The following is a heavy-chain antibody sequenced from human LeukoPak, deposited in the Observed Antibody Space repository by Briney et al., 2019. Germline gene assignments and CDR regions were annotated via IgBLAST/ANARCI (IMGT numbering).Heavy chain of an antibody. D-gene: IGHD3-10*01. CDR3: ARDSQLLWFGELYRSASWFDP. J-gene: IGHJ5*02. CDR2: INPSGGST. Sequence: ASAKVSCKASGYTFTSYYMHWVRQAPGQGLEWMGIINPSGGSTSYAQKFQGRVTMTRDMSTSTVYMELSSLRSEDTAVYYCARDSQLLWFGELYRSASWFDPWGQGTLVTVSS. CDR1: GYTFTSYY. V-gene: IGHV1-46*01.